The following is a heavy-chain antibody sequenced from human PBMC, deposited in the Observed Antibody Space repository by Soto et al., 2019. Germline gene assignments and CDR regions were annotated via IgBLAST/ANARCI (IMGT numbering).Heavy chain of an antibody. CDR2: IYYSGST. Sequence: QVQLQESGPGLVKPSHTLSLTCTVSGGSISSGGYYWSWIRQHPGKGLEWIGHIYYSGSTYYNPSLKSRVTISVDTSKNQFPLKLSSVTAADTAVYYCARDRDILSDDAFDIWGQGTMVTVSS. D-gene: IGHD3-9*01. CDR1: GGSISSGGYY. J-gene: IGHJ3*02. V-gene: IGHV4-31*03. CDR3: ARDRDILSDDAFDI.